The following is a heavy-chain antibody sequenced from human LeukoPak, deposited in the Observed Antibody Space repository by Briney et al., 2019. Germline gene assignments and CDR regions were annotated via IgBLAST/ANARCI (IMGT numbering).Heavy chain of an antibody. V-gene: IGHV1-8*01. D-gene: IGHD3-22*01. CDR2: MNPNSGNT. CDR1: GYTFTSYD. J-gene: IGHJ4*02. CDR3: ARNNRDSSGYYYIHYFDY. Sequence: SVKVSCKASGYTFTSYDINWVRQATGQGLEWMGWMNPNSGNTGYAQKFQGRVTMTRNTSISTAYMELSSLRSEDTAVYYCARNNRDSSGYYYIHYFDYWGQGTLVTVSS.